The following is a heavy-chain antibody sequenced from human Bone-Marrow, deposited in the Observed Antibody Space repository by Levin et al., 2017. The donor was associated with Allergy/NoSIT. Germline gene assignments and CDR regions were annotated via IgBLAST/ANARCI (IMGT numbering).Heavy chain of an antibody. CDR1: GFTFKSYT. CDR2: ISNSSSTI. V-gene: IGHV3-48*01. CDR3: AKVVGTDS. J-gene: IGHJ4*02. Sequence: PGGSLRLSCAASGFTFKSYTMNWVRQAPGKGLEWVAYISNSSSTIYYADSVKGRFTISRDNAKNTLYLQMNSLRADDTAVYFCAKVVGTDSWGQGTLVTVSS. D-gene: IGHD3-10*01.